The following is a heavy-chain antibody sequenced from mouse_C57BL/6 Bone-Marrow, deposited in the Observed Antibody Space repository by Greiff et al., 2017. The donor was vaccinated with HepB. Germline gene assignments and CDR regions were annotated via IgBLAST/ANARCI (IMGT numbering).Heavy chain of an antibody. J-gene: IGHJ2*01. CDR1: GYAFTNYL. CDR3: THGTTVDFDY. V-gene: IGHV1-54*01. CDR2: INPGSGGT. Sequence: VQLQQSGAELVRPGTSVKVSCKASGYAFTNYLIEWVKQRPGQGLEWIGVINPGSGGTNYNEKFKGKATLTADKSSSTAYMQLSSLTSEDTAVYYCTHGTTVDFDYWGQGTTLTVSS. D-gene: IGHD1-1*01.